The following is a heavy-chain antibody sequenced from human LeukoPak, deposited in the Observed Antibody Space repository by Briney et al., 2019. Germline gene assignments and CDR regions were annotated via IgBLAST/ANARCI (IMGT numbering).Heavy chain of an antibody. D-gene: IGHD3-10*01. CDR3: ARAVGSGSFQTYYYYMDV. Sequence: SETLSLTCTVSGGSISSSSYYWGWIRQPAGKGLEWIGRIYTSGSTNYNPSFKSRVTMSVDTSKNQFSLKLSSVTAADTAVYYCARAVGSGSFQTYYYYMDVWGKGTTVTISS. CDR1: GGSISSSSYY. CDR2: IYTSGST. V-gene: IGHV4-61*02. J-gene: IGHJ6*03.